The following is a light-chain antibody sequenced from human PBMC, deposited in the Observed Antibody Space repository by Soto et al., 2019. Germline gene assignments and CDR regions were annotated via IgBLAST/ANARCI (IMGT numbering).Light chain of an antibody. CDR1: SSNIGSHP. CDR2: GDN. J-gene: IGLJ1*01. CDR3: ASWDNSLNGLYV. V-gene: IGLV1-44*01. Sequence: QSALTQPPSASGTPGQRVTISCSGSSSNIGSHPVNWYQQLPGTAPKLLLYGDNQRPSGVPDRFSASKSGASASLAISGLQSEDEATYYCASWDNSLNGLYVFGAGTMVTVL.